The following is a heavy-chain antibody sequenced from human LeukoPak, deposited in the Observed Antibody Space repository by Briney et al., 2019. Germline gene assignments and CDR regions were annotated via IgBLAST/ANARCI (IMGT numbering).Heavy chain of an antibody. Sequence: SETLSLTCTVSGGSVSGYYWSWIRQPAGEGLEWIGRIYSSGSTSYNPSLQSRVTISVDKSMNQFSLKLTSVTAADTAVYYCARDAYSRSYYWFDPWGQGTLVTVSS. V-gene: IGHV4-4*07. J-gene: IGHJ5*02. CDR3: ARDAYSRSYYWFDP. CDR1: GGSVSGYY. CDR2: IYSSGST. D-gene: IGHD6-13*01.